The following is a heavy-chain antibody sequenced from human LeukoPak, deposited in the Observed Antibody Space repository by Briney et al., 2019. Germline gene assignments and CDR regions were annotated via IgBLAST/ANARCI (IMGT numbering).Heavy chain of an antibody. J-gene: IGHJ3*02. CDR3: AKDQGYMTTVTRVSFDI. CDR2: ISGSGGST. V-gene: IGHV3-23*01. CDR1: GFTFSSYA. Sequence: GGSLRLSCAASGFTFSSYAMSWVRQAPGKGLEWVSAISGSGGSTYYADSVKGRFTISRDDSKNTLYLQMNSLRAEDTAVYYCAKDQGYMTTVTRVSFDIWGQGTMVTVSS. D-gene: IGHD4-17*01.